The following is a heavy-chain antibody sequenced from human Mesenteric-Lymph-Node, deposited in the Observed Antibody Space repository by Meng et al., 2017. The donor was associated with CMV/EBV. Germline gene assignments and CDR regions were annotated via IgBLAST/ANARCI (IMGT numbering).Heavy chain of an antibody. CDR2: ITHGGDNT. V-gene: IGHV3-23*01. D-gene: IGHD3-9*01. Sequence: ESLKISCAASGFTFSSYAMSWVRQAQGKGLEWVSTITHGGDNTYYADSVKGRFSISRDNSKSTLFLQMDSLGVEETAVYYCSDLDYDMLTADEGTVAYWGEGTRVTVSS. J-gene: IGHJ4*02. CDR1: GFTFSSYA. CDR3: SDLDYDMLTADEGTVAY.